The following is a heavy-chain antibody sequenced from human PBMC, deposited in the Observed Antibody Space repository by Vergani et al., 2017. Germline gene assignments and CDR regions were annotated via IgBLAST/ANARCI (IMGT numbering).Heavy chain of an antibody. Sequence: EVQLLESGGDLVQPGGSLRLSCAASGFTFNHYAMNWVRQAPGKGLEWVSGISGSGGSTYYAGSVKGRFTISRDSSKNTLYLQMNSLSTGDTAVYYCAKSSAQNSGYYYLYYYHAIDVWGQGTMVTVSS. D-gene: IGHD5-12*01. J-gene: IGHJ6*02. V-gene: IGHV3-23*01. CDR2: ISGSGGST. CDR1: GFTFNHYA. CDR3: AKSSAQNSGYYYLYYYHAIDV.